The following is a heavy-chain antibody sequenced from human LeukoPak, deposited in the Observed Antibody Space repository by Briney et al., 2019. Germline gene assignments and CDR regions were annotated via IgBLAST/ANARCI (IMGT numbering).Heavy chain of an antibody. Sequence: LSLTCAVYGGSFSGYYWSWIRQAPGKGLEWVSYVSSSASYTIYADSVKGRFTISRDNAKNSLYLQMNSLRAEDTAVYYCARLKYGSPQHWGQGTLVTVSS. CDR1: GGSFSGYY. J-gene: IGHJ1*01. V-gene: IGHV3-11*06. CDR3: ARLKYGSPQH. CDR2: VSSSASYT. D-gene: IGHD1-26*01.